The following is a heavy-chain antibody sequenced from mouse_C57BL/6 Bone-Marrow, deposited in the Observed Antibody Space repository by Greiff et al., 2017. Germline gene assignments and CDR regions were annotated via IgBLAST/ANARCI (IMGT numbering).Heavy chain of an antibody. CDR3: ARDYGNRAY. Sequence: QVQLQQPGAELVKPGASVKLSCKASGYTFTSYWMQWVKQRPGQGLEWIGEIDPSDSYTNYNQKFKGKATVTVDTSSSTAYMQLSSLTSEDSAVYYCARDYGNRAYWGQGTLVTVSA. D-gene: IGHD2-1*01. J-gene: IGHJ3*01. V-gene: IGHV1-50*01. CDR1: GYTFTSYW. CDR2: IDPSDSYT.